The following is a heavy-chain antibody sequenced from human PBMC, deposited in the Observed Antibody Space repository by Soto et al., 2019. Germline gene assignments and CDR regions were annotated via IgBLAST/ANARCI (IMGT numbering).Heavy chain of an antibody. J-gene: IGHJ4*02. V-gene: IGHV1-2*02. Sequence: ASVKVSCKASGYTFINYYMHWVRQAPGQEFEWMGRISPKIGATNYAEKFQGRVRMTRDTSLKTAYMELNRLMSKDTAVYYFARPPGYISDWQYFDLWGKGNLVTVSS. CDR2: ISPKIGAT. CDR3: ARPPGYISDWQYFDL. CDR1: GYTFINYY. D-gene: IGHD2-21*02.